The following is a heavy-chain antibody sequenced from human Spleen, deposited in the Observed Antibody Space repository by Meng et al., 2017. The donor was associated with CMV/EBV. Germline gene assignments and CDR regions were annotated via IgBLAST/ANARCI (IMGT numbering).Heavy chain of an antibody. V-gene: IGHV1-18*01. J-gene: IGHJ4*02. D-gene: IGHD6-19*01. CDR2: ISAYNGNT. CDR3: ARDRGEVAVAGRFDY. Sequence: SGYTFTSYGISWVRQAPGQGLEWMGWISAYNGNTNYAQKLQGRVTMTTDTSTSTAYMELRSLRSDDTAVYYCARDRGEVAVAGRFDYWGQGTLVTVSS. CDR1: GYTFTSYG.